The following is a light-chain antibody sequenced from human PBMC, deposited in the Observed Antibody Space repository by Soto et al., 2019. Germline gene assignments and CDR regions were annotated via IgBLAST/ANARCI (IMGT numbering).Light chain of an antibody. CDR1: QTISSW. Sequence: DIQMTQSPSTLSGSVGDRVTITCRASQTISSWLAWYQQKPGKAPKLLIYKASTLKSGVPSRFSGSGSGTEFTLTISRVQPEDFATYYCQQYNSYWTFGQGTKVDI. J-gene: IGKJ1*01. CDR3: QQYNSYWT. V-gene: IGKV1-5*03. CDR2: KAS.